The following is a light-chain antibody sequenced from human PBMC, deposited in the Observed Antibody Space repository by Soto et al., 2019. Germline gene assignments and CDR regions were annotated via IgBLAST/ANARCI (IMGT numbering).Light chain of an antibody. CDR3: QQYNSSPYT. CDR2: GTS. J-gene: IGKJ2*01. Sequence: IVMTQSPATLSVSPGERATLSCRASQSVSSNLVWYQQKPGQAPRLLIYGTSTLDTGVPARFSGSGSGTDFTPTISRLPSEDFAVYYHQQYNSSPYTFGQGTKVDIK. CDR1: QSVSSN. V-gene: IGKV3-15*01.